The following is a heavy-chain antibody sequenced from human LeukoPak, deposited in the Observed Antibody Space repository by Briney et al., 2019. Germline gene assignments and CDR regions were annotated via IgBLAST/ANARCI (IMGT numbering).Heavy chain of an antibody. CDR3: ARVGYDFWSGYEN. CDR1: GGSISGSSYY. CDR2: IYYSGST. D-gene: IGHD3-3*01. V-gene: IGHV4-39*07. Sequence: SETLSLTCTVSGGSISGSSYYWGWIRQPPGNGLEWIGSIYYSGSTYYNPSLKSRVTISVDTSKNQFSLKLSSVTAADTAVYYCARVGYDFWSGYENWGQGTLVAVSS. J-gene: IGHJ4*02.